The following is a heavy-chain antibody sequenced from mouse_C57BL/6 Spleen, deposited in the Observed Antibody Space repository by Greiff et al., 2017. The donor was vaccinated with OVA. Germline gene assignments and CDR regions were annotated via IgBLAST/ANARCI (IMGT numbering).Heavy chain of an antibody. D-gene: IGHD1-1*01. V-gene: IGHV1-54*01. CDR2: INPGSGGT. Sequence: QVQLKESGAELVRPGTSVKVSCKASGYAFTNYLIEWVKQRPGQGLEWIGVINPGSGGTNYNEKFKGKATLTADKSSSTAYMQLSSLTSEDSAVYFCRTTVEFDYWGQGTTLTVSS. J-gene: IGHJ2*01. CDR1: GYAFTNYL. CDR3: RTTVEFDY.